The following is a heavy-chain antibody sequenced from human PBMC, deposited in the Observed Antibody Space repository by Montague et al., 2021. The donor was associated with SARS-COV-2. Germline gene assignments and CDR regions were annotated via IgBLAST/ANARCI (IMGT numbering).Heavy chain of an antibody. CDR2: IYSXDEK. Sequence: PALVKSTQTLTLTCTFSGFSLSTPNVGVGWIRQPPGKALEWVAVIYSXDEKRCSPSLRNRLTITKDTAKNQVVLSLTYVDPVDTATYYCAHLIRYYDIFTGIPFDYWGQGSQVTVSS. CDR3: AHLIRYYDIFTGIPFDY. V-gene: IGHV2-5*01. CDR1: GFSLSTPNVG. J-gene: IGHJ4*02. D-gene: IGHD3-9*01.